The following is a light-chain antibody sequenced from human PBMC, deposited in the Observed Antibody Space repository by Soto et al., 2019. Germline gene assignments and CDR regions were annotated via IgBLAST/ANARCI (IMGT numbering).Light chain of an antibody. V-gene: IGLV2-23*01. CDR3: CSYTSSSTYV. Sequence: QSALTQPASVSGSPGQSITISCTGTSSDVGSYNLVSRYQQHPGKAPKLMIYEGNKRPSGVSNRFSGSKSGNTASLTISGLQAEDEADYYCCSYTSSSTYVFGTGTKVTVL. CDR1: SSDVGSYNL. J-gene: IGLJ1*01. CDR2: EGN.